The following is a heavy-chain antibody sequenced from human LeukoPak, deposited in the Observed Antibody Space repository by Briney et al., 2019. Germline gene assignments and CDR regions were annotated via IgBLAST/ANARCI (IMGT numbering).Heavy chain of an antibody. CDR2: IIPILGIA. D-gene: IGHD6-19*01. Sequence: PVKVSCKASGGTFSSYTISWVRQAPGQGLEWMGRIIPILGIANYAQKFQGRVTITADKSTSTAYMELSSLRSEDTAVYYCARAIIAVAGFDYWGQGTLVTVSS. CDR1: GGTFSSYT. J-gene: IGHJ4*02. CDR3: ARAIIAVAGFDY. V-gene: IGHV1-69*02.